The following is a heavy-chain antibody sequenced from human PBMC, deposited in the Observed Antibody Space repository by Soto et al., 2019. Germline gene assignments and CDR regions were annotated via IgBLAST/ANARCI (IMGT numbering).Heavy chain of an antibody. D-gene: IGHD3-3*02. J-gene: IGHJ4*02. V-gene: IGHV3-53*02. CDR1: GFTVSSNY. CDR2: IYSGGST. CDR3: ARASFLEWLYYFDY. Sequence: EVQLVETGGGLIQPGGSLRLSCAASGFTVSSNYMSWVRQAPGKGLEWVSVIYSGGSTYYADSVKGRFTISRDNSKNTLYLQMNSLRAEDTAVYYCARASFLEWLYYFDYWGQGTLVTVSS.